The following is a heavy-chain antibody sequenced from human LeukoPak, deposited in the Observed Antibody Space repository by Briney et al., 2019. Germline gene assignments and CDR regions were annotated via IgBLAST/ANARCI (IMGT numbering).Heavy chain of an antibody. V-gene: IGHV1-18*01. CDR2: ISAYNGNT. CDR3: ARDSGSMYSIVATRLALGYYYYYMDV. CDR1: GYTFTSYG. Sequence: GASVKVSCKASGYTFTSYGISWVRQAPGQGLEWMGWISAYNGNTNYAQKLQGRVTMTTDTSTSTAYMELRSLRSDDTAVYYCARDSGSMYSIVATRLALGYYYYYMDVWGKGTTVTISS. J-gene: IGHJ6*03. D-gene: IGHD5-12*01.